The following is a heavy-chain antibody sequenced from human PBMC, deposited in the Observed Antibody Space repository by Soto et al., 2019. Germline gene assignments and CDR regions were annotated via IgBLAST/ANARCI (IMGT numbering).Heavy chain of an antibody. CDR2: INGDGSST. CDR1: RFTFRSYW. D-gene: IGHD2-2*01. J-gene: IGHJ4*02. Sequence: GGSLRLSCAASRFTFRSYWMHWVRQAPGKGLVWVSRINGDGSSTSYADSVRGRFTISRDNAKNTLYLQMNSLRVDDTAVYYCARGPRGLYHHDYWGQGALVTVSS. CDR3: ARGPRGLYHHDY. V-gene: IGHV3-74*01.